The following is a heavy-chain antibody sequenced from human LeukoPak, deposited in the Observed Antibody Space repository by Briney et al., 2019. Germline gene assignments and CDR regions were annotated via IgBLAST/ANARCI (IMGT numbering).Heavy chain of an antibody. V-gene: IGHV4-39*01. CDR3: ARQYDSSGYYPFEY. CDR2: IYYSGGT. Sequence: SETLSLTCTVSGGSISSSSYYWGWIRQPPGKGLEWIGSIYYSGGTYYNPSLKSRVTISVDTSKNQFSLKLSSVTAADTAVYYCARQYDSSGYYPFEYWGQGTLVTVSS. J-gene: IGHJ4*02. CDR1: GGSISSSSYY. D-gene: IGHD3-22*01.